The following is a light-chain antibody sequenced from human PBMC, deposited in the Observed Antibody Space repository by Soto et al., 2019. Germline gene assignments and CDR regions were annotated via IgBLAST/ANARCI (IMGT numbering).Light chain of an antibody. CDR2: GNS. Sequence: QSVLTQPPSVCGAPEQRVTISCTGSSSKIGAGYDVHWYQQLPGTAPKLVIYGNSNRPSGVPDRFSGSKSGTSASLAITGLQAEDEADYYCQSYDSSLSGWKVFGGGTKLTVL. CDR3: QSYDSSLSGWKV. V-gene: IGLV1-40*01. CDR1: SSKIGAGYD. J-gene: IGLJ2*01.